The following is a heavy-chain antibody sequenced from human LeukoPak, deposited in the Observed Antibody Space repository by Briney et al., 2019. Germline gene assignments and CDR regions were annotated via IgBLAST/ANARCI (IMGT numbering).Heavy chain of an antibody. CDR1: GYTFTSYA. CDR3: ARSWQKQWLVDAFDI. CDR2: INAGNGNT. D-gene: IGHD6-19*01. J-gene: IGHJ3*02. V-gene: IGHV1-3*01. Sequence: ASVKVSCKASGYTFTSYAMHWVRQAPGQRLEWMGRINAGNGNTKYSQKFQGRVTITRDTSASTAYMELSSLRSEDTAVYYCARSWQKQWLVDAFDIWGQGTMVTVSS.